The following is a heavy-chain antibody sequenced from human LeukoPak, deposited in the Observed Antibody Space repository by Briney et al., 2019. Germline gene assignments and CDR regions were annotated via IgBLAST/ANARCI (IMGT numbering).Heavy chain of an antibody. D-gene: IGHD3-10*01. V-gene: IGHV4-34*01. J-gene: IGHJ5*02. CDR1: GGSFSGYY. CDR2: INHSGST. CDR3: ASRITMVRGVPKSWFDP. Sequence: PSETLSLTCAVYGGSFSGYYWSWIRQPPGKGLEWIGEINHSGSTNYNPSLKSRVTISVDTSKNQFSLKLSSVTAADTAVYYCASRITMVRGVPKSWFDPWGQGTLVTVSS.